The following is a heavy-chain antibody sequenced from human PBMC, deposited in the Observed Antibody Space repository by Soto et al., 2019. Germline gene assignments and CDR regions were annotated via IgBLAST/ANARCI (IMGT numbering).Heavy chain of an antibody. CDR3: ATPGIAAHLAYYGMDV. CDR2: IIPICGTA. Sequence: QVQLVQSGAEVKKPGSSVKVSCKASGGTFSSYAISWVRQAPGQGLEWMGGIIPICGTANYAQKFQGRVTITADESTSTAYMELSRLRSEDTDVYYCATPGIAAHLAYYGMDVWGQGTTVTVSS. D-gene: IGHD6-13*01. J-gene: IGHJ6*02. V-gene: IGHV1-69*01. CDR1: GGTFSSYA.